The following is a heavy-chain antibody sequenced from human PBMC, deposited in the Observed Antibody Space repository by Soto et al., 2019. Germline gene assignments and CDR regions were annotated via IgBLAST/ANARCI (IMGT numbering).Heavy chain of an antibody. CDR3: ARDPNRRRYGDYMDV. CDR2: IWYDGSNK. D-gene: IGHD4-17*01. V-gene: IGHV3-33*01. J-gene: IGHJ6*03. Sequence: GGSLRLSCAASGFTFSSYGMHWVRQAPGKGLEWVAVIWYDGSNKYYADSVKGRFTISRDNSKNTLYLQMNSLRAEDTAVYYCARDPNRRRYGDYMDVWGKGTTVTVSS. CDR1: GFTFSSYG.